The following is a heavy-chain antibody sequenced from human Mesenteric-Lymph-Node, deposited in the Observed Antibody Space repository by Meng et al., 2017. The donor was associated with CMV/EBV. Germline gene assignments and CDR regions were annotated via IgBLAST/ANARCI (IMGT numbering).Heavy chain of an antibody. CDR1: TCSADG. Sequence: TCSADGRDWGRQAPGKGREWVAVIRYDGSNKYYAEYVKGRCTIARDNSKTTVYQQMNSLRAEDTAVYYCAKPPYDFWSGPGGWFDPWGQGTLVTVSS. CDR2: IRYDGSNK. V-gene: IGHV3-30*02. CDR3: AKPPYDFWSGPGGWFDP. J-gene: IGHJ5*02. D-gene: IGHD3-3*01.